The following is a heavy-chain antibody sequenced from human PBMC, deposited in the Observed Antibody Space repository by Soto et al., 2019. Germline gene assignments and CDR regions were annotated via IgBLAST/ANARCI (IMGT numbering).Heavy chain of an antibody. V-gene: IGHV3-23*01. Sequence: EVQLLESGGGLVQPGGSLRLSCAASGFTFSSYAMSWVRKAPGKWLEWVSAISGSGGSTYYADSVKGRFTISRDNSKNTLYLQMNSLRAEDTAVYYCAKGGIIAVALRYFDYWGQGTLVTVSS. CDR3: AKGGIIAVALRYFDY. CDR1: GFTFSSYA. CDR2: ISGSGGST. D-gene: IGHD6-19*01. J-gene: IGHJ4*02.